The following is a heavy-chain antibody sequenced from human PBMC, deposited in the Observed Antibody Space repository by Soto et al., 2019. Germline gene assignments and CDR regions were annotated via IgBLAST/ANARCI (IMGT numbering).Heavy chain of an antibody. J-gene: IGHJ6*03. D-gene: IGHD4-4*01. V-gene: IGHV3-15*01. CDR3: TTSATGVDYMDV. CDR2: IKSKTDGGTT. CDR1: GFTFSNAW. Sequence: GGSLRLSCAASGFTFSNAWMSWVRQAPGKGLEWVGRIKSKTDGGTTDYAAPVKGRFTISRDDSKNTLYLQMNSLKTEDTAVYYCTTSATGVDYMDVWGKGTTVTVSS.